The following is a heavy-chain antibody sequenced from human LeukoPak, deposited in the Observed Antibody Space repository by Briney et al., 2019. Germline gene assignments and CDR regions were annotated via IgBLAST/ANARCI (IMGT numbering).Heavy chain of an antibody. CDR1: GFNVNSNQ. V-gene: IGHV3-66*01. CDR2: MYSGGST. CDR3: ARDSTRYFDWLGGTNWFDP. J-gene: IGHJ5*02. Sequence: GGSLRLSCAASGFNVNSNQMSWVRQAPGKGLEWVSVMYSGGSTYYADSVKGRFTISRDNSKNTLSLQMNSLRAEDTAVYYCARDSTRYFDWLGGTNWFDPWGQGTLVTVSS. D-gene: IGHD3-9*01.